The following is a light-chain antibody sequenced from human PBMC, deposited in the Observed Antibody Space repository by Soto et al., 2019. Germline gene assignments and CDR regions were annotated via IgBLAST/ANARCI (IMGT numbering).Light chain of an antibody. J-gene: IGKJ4*01. CDR2: GAS. Sequence: EIVLTQSPGTLSLSPGERATLSCRASQSVSSSFLAWYQQKPGQAPRLLIYGASSRATGIPDRFSGSGSGTDFTLTISRREPEDVAVYYCQQYGNSPLTFGGGTKVEIK. V-gene: IGKV3-20*01. CDR3: QQYGNSPLT. CDR1: QSVSSSF.